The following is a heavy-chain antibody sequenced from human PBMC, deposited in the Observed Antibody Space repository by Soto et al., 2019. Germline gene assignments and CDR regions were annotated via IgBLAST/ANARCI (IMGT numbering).Heavy chain of an antibody. J-gene: IGHJ4*02. V-gene: IGHV4-4*07. CDR2: TYTVGST. Sequence: QVQLQESGPRLVKPSETLSLTCTVSGGSLNNYYWSWIRQPAGKGLEWIGRTYTVGSTNYNPSLKSRVTMSIAKAKIQSSLGLTSVTAADTAVYYCARSPLTHSYAQFDSWCQGGLVTVSS. CDR1: GGSLNNYY. D-gene: IGHD3-16*01. CDR3: ARSPLTHSYAQFDS.